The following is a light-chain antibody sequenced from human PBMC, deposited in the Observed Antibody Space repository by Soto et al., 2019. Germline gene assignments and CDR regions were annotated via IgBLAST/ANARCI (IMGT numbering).Light chain of an antibody. CDR3: SSYTSSSTYV. CDR2: DVS. J-gene: IGLJ1*01. CDR1: SSDVGGYNY. V-gene: IGLV2-14*03. Sequence: QPELTQLAYVSGVPGQSIAISCTGTSSDVGGYNYVSWYQHHPGKAPKLMVYDVSNRPSGVSNRFSGSKSGNTASLTISGLQAEDEADYYCSSYTSSSTYVFGTGTKVTV.